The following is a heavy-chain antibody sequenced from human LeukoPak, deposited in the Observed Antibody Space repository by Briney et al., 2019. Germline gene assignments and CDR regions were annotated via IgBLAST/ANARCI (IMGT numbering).Heavy chain of an antibody. D-gene: IGHD2-2*01. V-gene: IGHV4-34*01. CDR1: GGSFSGYY. J-gene: IGHJ6*04. CDR3: ARVILVPAAIRHGMDV. CDR2: INHSGST. Sequence: SETLSLTCAVYGGSFSGYYWSWIRQPPGKGLEWIGEINHSGSTNYNPSLKSRVTISVGTSKNQFSLKLSSVTAADTAVYYCARVILVPAAIRHGMDVWGKGTTVTVSS.